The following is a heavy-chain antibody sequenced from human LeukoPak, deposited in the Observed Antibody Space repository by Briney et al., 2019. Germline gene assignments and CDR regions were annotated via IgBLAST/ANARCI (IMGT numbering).Heavy chain of an antibody. J-gene: IGHJ3*02. CDR1: GGSISSGGYY. D-gene: IGHD2-15*01. CDR2: IYYSGST. CDR3: AGRHVLLDAFDI. Sequence: SETLSLTCSVSGGSISSGGYYSSWIRQHPGKGLEWIGYIYYSGSTYYNPSLKSRVTISVDTSKNQFSLKLSSVTAADTAVYYCAGRHVLLDAFDIWGQGTMVTVSS. V-gene: IGHV4-31*03.